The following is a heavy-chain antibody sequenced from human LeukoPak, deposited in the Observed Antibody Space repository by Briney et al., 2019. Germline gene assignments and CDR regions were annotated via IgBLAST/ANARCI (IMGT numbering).Heavy chain of an antibody. V-gene: IGHV3-23*01. CDR3: AKDQRGYYDSSGYYPNWFDP. D-gene: IGHD3-22*01. J-gene: IGHJ5*02. CDR1: GFTFSSYA. CDR2: ISGSGGST. Sequence: GGSLRLSCAASGFTFSSYAMSWVRQALGKGLEWVSAISGSGGSTYYADSVKGRLTISRDNSKNTLYLQMNSLRAEDTAVYYCAKDQRGYYDSSGYYPNWFDPWGQGTLVTVSS.